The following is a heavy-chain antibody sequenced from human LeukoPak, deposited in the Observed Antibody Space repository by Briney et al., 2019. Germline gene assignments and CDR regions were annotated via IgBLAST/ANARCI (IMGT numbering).Heavy chain of an antibody. CDR2: IRYHGSTK. D-gene: IGHD3-10*01. CDR1: GFTFSSYG. V-gene: IGHV3-30*02. Sequence: PGGSPRLSCAASGFTFSSYGMHWVRQAPGKGLEWVALIRYHGSTKYYADSVKGRFTISRDNSKNTLYLQMNSLRAEDTAVYYCAKTVGTEYGSGSYFTALYYYYYMDVWGKGTTVTISS. J-gene: IGHJ6*03. CDR3: AKTVGTEYGSGSYFTALYYYYYMDV.